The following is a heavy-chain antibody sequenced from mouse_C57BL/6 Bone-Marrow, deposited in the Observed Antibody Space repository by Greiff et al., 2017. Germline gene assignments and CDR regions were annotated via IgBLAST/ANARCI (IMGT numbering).Heavy chain of an antibody. Sequence: EVKLMESGGGLVQPGESLKLSCESNEYEFPSHDMSWVRKTPEKRLELVAAINRDGGSTYYPDTMERRFIITRDNTKKTLYRQMSSLRSEDIALYYGARHSNYAMDYWGQGTSVTVSS. J-gene: IGHJ4*01. CDR2: INRDGGST. D-gene: IGHD1-1*01. V-gene: IGHV5-2*01. CDR1: EYEFPSHD. CDR3: ARHSNYAMDY.